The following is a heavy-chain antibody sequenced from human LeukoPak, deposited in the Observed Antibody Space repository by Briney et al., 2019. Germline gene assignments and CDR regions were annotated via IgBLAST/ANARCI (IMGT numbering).Heavy chain of an antibody. J-gene: IGHJ5*02. Sequence: ASVKVSCKASGYTFTGYYMHWVRQAPGQVLEWMGWINPNSGGTNYAQKFQGRVTMTRDTSISTAYMELSRLRSDDTAVYYCARVRNRGIAARPGGWFDPWGQGTLVTVSS. CDR1: GYTFTGYY. V-gene: IGHV1-2*02. D-gene: IGHD6-6*01. CDR3: ARVRNRGIAARPGGWFDP. CDR2: INPNSGGT.